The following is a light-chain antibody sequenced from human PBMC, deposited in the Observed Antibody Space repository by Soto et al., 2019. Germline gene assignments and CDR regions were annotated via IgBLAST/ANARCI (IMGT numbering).Light chain of an antibody. CDR1: QSVSSSY. J-gene: IGKJ2*01. CDR2: GAS. Sequence: EIVLTQSPGTLSLSPGERATLSCRASQSVSSSYLAWYQQKPGQAPRLLIYGASSSATGIPDRFSGSRSVTDFTLTISRLKPEDYAVHYCQQYGSSPQTFDQGTKLEIK. V-gene: IGKV3-20*01. CDR3: QQYGSSPQT.